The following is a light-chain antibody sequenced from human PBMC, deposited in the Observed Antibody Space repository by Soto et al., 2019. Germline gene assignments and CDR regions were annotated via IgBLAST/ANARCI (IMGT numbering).Light chain of an antibody. V-gene: IGKV1-8*01. Sequence: AIRMTQSPSSFSASTGDRVTITCRASQGISSYLAWYQQKPGKAPKLLIYAASTLQSGVPSRFSGSGSGTDFTLTISCLQSEDFATYYCQQYYSYPLTFGGGTKVDIK. CDR2: AAS. CDR3: QQYYSYPLT. CDR1: QGISSY. J-gene: IGKJ4*01.